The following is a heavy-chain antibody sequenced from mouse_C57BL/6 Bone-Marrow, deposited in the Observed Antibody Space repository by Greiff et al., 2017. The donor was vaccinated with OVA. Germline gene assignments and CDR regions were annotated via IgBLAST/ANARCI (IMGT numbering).Heavy chain of an antibody. CDR2: IDPEDGET. J-gene: IGHJ2*01. CDR3: ASDY. Sequence: VQLQQSGAELVKPGASVKLPCTPSGFTIKDSYMPWVRRRPEQALSWIGGIDPEDGETKYAPKFQGKATITADTSSNTAYLQLSSLTSEDTAVYYCASDYWGQGTTLTVSS. CDR1: GFTIKDSY. V-gene: IGHV14-2*01.